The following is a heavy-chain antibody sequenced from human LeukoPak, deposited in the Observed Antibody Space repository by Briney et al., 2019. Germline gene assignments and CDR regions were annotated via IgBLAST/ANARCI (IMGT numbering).Heavy chain of an antibody. J-gene: IGHJ2*01. D-gene: IGHD3-22*01. CDR2: IYYSGST. CDR1: GGSISSYY. Sequence: SETLSLTCTVSGGSISSYYWSWIRQPPGKGLEWIGYIYYSGSTNYNPSLKSRVTISVDTSKNQFSLKLSSVTAADTAVYYCARTHYYDSSGYFFDLWGRGTLVTVSS. V-gene: IGHV4-59*01. CDR3: ARTHYYDSSGYFFDL.